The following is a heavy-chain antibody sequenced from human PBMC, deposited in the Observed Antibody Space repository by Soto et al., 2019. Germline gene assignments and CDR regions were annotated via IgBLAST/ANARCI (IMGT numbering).Heavy chain of an antibody. CDR3: ARQKVDASDY. D-gene: IGHD2-15*01. CDR2: MNPNSGNT. J-gene: IGHJ4*02. V-gene: IGHV1-8*02. Sequence: ASVKVSCKASGFTFTSSAMQWVRQARGQRLEWMGWMNPNSGNTGYAQKFQGRVTMTRNTSISTAYMELSSLRSEDTAVYYCARQKVDASDYWGQGTLVTVSS. CDR1: GFTFTSSA.